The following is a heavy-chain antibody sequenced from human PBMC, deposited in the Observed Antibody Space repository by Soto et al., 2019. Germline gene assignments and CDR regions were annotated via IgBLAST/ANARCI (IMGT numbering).Heavy chain of an antibody. CDR3: AGMGSPRYYYYGMDV. CDR1: GFTFSSYS. Sequence: EVQLVESGGGLVKPGGSLRLSCAASGFTFSSYSMNWVRQAPGKGLEWVSSISSSSSYIYYADSVKGRFTISRDNAKNSLYMEMNSRRAEDTAVYYCAGMGSPRYYYYGMDVWGQGTTVTVSS. CDR2: ISSSSSYI. J-gene: IGHJ6*02. V-gene: IGHV3-21*01. D-gene: IGHD6-13*01.